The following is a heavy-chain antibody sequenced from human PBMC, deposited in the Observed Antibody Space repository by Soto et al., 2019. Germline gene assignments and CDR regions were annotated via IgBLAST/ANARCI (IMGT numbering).Heavy chain of an antibody. CDR3: AKGKTYSSSPEVLDI. Sequence: GGSLRLSCAASGFTFISFAMSWVLQAPWKGLEWVSGMSGSGDTTYYADSVKGRFTISRDNSKNTLYLQVNSLTAEDTAVYYCAKGKTYSSSPEVLDIWGHGTMVTVSS. V-gene: IGHV3-23*01. J-gene: IGHJ3*02. D-gene: IGHD6-13*01. CDR1: GFTFISFA. CDR2: MSGSGDTT.